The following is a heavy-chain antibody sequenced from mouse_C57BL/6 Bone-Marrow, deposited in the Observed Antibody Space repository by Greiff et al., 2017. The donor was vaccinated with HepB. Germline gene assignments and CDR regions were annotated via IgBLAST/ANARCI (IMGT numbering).Heavy chain of an antibody. CDR2: IYPGDGDT. CDR3: ARSRGYDYDEGDFDY. CDR1: GYAFSSYW. D-gene: IGHD2-4*01. V-gene: IGHV1-80*01. J-gene: IGHJ2*01. Sequence: QVQLQQSGAELVKPGASVKISCKASGYAFSSYWMNWVKQRPGKGLEWIGQIYPGDGDTNYNGKFKGKATLTADKSSSTAYMQLSSLTSEDSAVYFCARSRGYDYDEGDFDYWGQGTTLTVSS.